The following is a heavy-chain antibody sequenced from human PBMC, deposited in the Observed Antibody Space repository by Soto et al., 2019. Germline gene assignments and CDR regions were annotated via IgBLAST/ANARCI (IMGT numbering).Heavy chain of an antibody. D-gene: IGHD6-19*01. Sequence: GGSLRLSCVASGFTFRSYVMSWVRQAPGKGLEWVSGISGSGGTTYYADSVKGRFTISRDNSKNTLYLQMNSLRDEDTALYYCAKDMQEWLVRAFDYWGQGTLVTAPQ. CDR1: GFTFRSYV. CDR3: AKDMQEWLVRAFDY. CDR2: ISGSGGTT. V-gene: IGHV3-23*01. J-gene: IGHJ4*02.